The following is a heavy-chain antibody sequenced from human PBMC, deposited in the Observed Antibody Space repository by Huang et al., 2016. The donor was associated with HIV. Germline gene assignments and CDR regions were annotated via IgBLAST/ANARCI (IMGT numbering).Heavy chain of an antibody. D-gene: IGHD6-19*01. CDR2: CNGDGLT. Sequence: QVQLVQSGAEVEKPGGSVNLSCKASGFNFLTYALHWVRQAPGQRLEWMGGCNGDGLTKYSQKFQGRVTITRDRSASTVYVDFKSRTYEDTAVYYCARDKEAGTPFFDPWGQGTLATVSS. CDR1: GFNFLTYA. J-gene: IGHJ5*02. V-gene: IGHV1-3*01. CDR3: ARDKEAGTPFFDP.